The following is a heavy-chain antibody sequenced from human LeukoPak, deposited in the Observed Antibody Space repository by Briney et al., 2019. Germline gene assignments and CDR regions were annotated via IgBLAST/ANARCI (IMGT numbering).Heavy chain of an antibody. V-gene: IGHV1-2*02. D-gene: IGHD2-2*01. CDR1: GYTFTGYY. Sequence: GASVKVSCKASGYTFTGYYMHWVRQAPGQGLEWMGWINPNSGGTNYAQKFQGRVTMTRDTSISTAYMELSRLRSDDTAVYYCAGHYCSSTSCLQEPFDYWGQGTLVTVSS. J-gene: IGHJ4*02. CDR2: INPNSGGT. CDR3: AGHYCSSTSCLQEPFDY.